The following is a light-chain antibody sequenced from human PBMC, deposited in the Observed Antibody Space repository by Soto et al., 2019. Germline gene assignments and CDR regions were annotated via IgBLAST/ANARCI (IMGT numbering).Light chain of an antibody. CDR1: RSNIGAGYD. Sequence: QAVVTQPPSVSGAPGQRVTISCTGSRSNIGAGYDVHWYQQLPGTAPKLLTYVNTNRPSGVPDRFSGSKSGTSASLAISGLQAEDEADYYCQSYDSSLSGLVFGGGTKVTVL. J-gene: IGLJ3*02. CDR3: QSYDSSLSGLV. CDR2: VNT. V-gene: IGLV1-40*01.